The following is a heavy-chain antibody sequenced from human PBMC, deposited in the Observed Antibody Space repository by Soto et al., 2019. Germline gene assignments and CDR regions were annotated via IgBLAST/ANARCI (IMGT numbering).Heavy chain of an antibody. J-gene: IGHJ5*02. CDR1: GFTFSSYW. V-gene: IGHV3-7*01. CDR2: IKQDGSEK. CDR3: ARDSLTPNYDFWSGYSPLNWFDP. Sequence: GGSLRLSCAASGFTFSSYWMSWVRQAPGKGLEWVANIKQDGSEKYYVDSVEGRFTISRDNAKNSLYLQMNSLRAEDTAVYYCARDSLTPNYDFWSGYSPLNWFDPWGQGTLVTVSS. D-gene: IGHD3-3*01.